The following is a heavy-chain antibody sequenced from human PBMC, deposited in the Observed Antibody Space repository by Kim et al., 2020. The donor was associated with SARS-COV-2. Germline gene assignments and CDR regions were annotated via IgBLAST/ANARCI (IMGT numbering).Heavy chain of an antibody. CDR1: GFTFSKYW. CDR2: INCDGSDT. J-gene: IGHJ4*02. V-gene: IGHV3-74*01. CDR3: ANYGSGIPY. D-gene: IGHD3-10*01. Sequence: GGSLRLSCAASGFTFSKYWMHWVRQAPGKGLVWLSHINCDGSDTTYADSVKGRFTISRDNAKNTLYLQMNRLRAEDTAVYYCANYGSGIPYWGQGALVTVSS.